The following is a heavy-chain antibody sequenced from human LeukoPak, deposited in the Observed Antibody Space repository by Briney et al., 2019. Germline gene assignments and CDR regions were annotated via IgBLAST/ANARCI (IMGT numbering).Heavy chain of an antibody. J-gene: IGHJ4*02. D-gene: IGHD2-15*01. CDR1: GFTFSSYS. V-gene: IGHV3-21*06. Sequence: SGGSLRLSCAASGFTFSSYSMNWVRQAPGKGLEWVSSITTSSSYIYYADSVKGRFTISRDNAKNSLYLQMNSLRAEDTAVYYCARARGYCSGGSCRPDYWGQGTLVTVSS. CDR3: ARARGYCSGGSCRPDY. CDR2: ITTSSSYI.